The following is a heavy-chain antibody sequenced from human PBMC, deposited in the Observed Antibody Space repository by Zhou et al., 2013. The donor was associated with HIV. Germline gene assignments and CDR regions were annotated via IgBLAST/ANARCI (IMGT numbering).Heavy chain of an antibody. Sequence: QVQLVQSGPEVMKAGASVRVSCKASGYSFSSHGISWVRQAPGQGLEWMGWISGNNGNTKYAQKFQGRVTMTTDTSTSTAYMEVRSLRSDDTAVYYCARVVFDRSDYWGQGTLVTVSS. CDR2: ISGNNGNT. CDR1: GYSFSSHG. D-gene: IGHD3-9*01. CDR3: ARVVFDRSDY. J-gene: IGHJ4*02. V-gene: IGHV1-18*04.